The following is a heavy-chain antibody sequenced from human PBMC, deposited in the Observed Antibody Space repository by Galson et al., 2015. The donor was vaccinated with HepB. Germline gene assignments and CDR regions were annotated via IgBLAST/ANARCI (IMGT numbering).Heavy chain of an antibody. V-gene: IGHV3-33*01. CDR3: AREMVGGSYSILDY. CDR1: GFTFSSYG. J-gene: IGHJ4*02. Sequence: SLRLSCAASGFTFSSYGMHWVRQAPGKGLEWVAVIWYDGSNKYYADSVKGRFTISRDNSKNTLYLQMNSLRAEDTAVYYCAREMVGGSYSILDYWGQGTLVTVSS. D-gene: IGHD1-26*01. CDR2: IWYDGSNK.